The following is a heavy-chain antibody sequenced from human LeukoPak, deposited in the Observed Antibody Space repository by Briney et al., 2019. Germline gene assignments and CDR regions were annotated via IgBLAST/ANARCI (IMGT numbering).Heavy chain of an antibody. V-gene: IGHV4-38-2*02. CDR2: FYHGGST. CDR3: ASYKGGSGRYYKIEARYYHMDV. CDR1: GYSISTGYY. J-gene: IGHJ6*03. Sequence: SETLSLTCTVSGYSISTGYYWDWIRQPPGKGLEWIGTFYHGGSTYYNPSLKSRVTISVDTSKNQFSLKLSSVTAADTAVYYCASYKGGSGRYYKIEARYYHMDVWGKGTTVTISS. D-gene: IGHD3-10*01.